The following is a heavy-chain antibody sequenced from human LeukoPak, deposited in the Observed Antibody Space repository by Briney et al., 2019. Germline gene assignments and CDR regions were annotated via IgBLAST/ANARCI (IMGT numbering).Heavy chain of an antibody. D-gene: IGHD6-6*01. Sequence: GASVKVSSKASGYPXTSYDIRWVRKAPGQGLEWMGWISTYNDNTHYAQKLQGRFTMTTDTSTSTVYMELKSLRSDDTAVYYCARIQSRIIAARPGNPAFDYWGRGTLVTVSS. J-gene: IGHJ4*02. CDR1: GYPXTSYD. CDR3: ARIQSRIIAARPGNPAFDY. V-gene: IGHV1-18*01. CDR2: ISTYNDNT.